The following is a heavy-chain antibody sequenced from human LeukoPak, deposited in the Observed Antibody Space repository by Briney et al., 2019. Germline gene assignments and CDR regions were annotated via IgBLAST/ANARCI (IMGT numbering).Heavy chain of an antibody. V-gene: IGHV3-21*01. CDR3: ARVYYYDSSGYYYGFDFGY. CDR2: ISSSSSYI. D-gene: IGHD3-22*01. J-gene: IGHJ4*02. Sequence: GGSLRLSCAASGFTFSSYGMHWVRQAPGKGLEWVSSISSSSSYIYYADSVKGRFTISRDNAKNSLYLQMNSLRAEDTAVYYCARVYYYDSSGYYYGFDFGYWGQGTLVTVSS. CDR1: GFTFSSYG.